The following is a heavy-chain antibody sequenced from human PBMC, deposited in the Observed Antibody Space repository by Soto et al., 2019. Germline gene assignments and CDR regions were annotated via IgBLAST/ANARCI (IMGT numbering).Heavy chain of an antibody. CDR2: ISAYNGYT. Sequence: QVQLVQSGAEVKKPGASVKVSCKASGYTFNMYGITWVRQAPGQGLEWMGWISAYNGYTNYAQKLQGRVTMTTDTSTSTAYMEVRSLRSDDTAVYYCARQDVVVPRAIPEFDPWGQGTLVTVSS. J-gene: IGHJ5*02. CDR3: ARQDVVVPRAIPEFDP. V-gene: IGHV1-18*04. CDR1: GYTFNMYG. D-gene: IGHD2-2*02.